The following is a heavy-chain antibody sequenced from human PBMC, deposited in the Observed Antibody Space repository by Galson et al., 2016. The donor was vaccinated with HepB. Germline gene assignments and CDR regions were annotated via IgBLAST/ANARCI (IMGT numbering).Heavy chain of an antibody. CDR2: ISGTGGTT. CDR3: AKGDDFWSVYYGRL. D-gene: IGHD3-3*01. CDR1: GFAFSNYA. J-gene: IGHJ4*02. V-gene: IGHV3-23*01. Sequence: SLRLSCAASGFAFSNYAMSWVRQAPGKGLEWVSGISGTGGTTYYDASVKVRFTISRDNSKNTLYLRMNSLRAEDTAVYYCAKGDDFWSVYYGRLWGQGTLVTVSS.